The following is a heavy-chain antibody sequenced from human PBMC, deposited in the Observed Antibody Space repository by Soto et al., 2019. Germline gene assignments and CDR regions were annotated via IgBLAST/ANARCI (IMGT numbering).Heavy chain of an antibody. CDR1: GYTFTSYD. CDR2: MNPNSGNT. D-gene: IGHD1-1*01. J-gene: IGHJ6*01. CDR3: ARERQCEYSGMGV. V-gene: IGHV1-8*01. Sequence: QVQLVQSGAEVKKPGASVKVSCKASGYTFTSYDINWVRQATGQGLEWMGWMNPNSGNTGHAQKCQGRVTSTRKTSLSTAYTELGSLRSEHTAVYYCARERQCEYSGMGVRGQGTTVTGSS.